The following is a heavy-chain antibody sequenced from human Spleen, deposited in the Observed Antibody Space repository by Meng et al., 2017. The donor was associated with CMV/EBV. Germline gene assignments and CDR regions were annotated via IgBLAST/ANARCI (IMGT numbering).Heavy chain of an antibody. V-gene: IGHV4-38-2*02. D-gene: IGHD2-2*01. Sequence: SETLSLTCTVSDYSISSGYYWGWIRQPPGKGLEWIGSIYQSGSTYYNPSLKSRVIISVDTSKNQVSLKLSSVTAADTAVYYCARAGYCSSASCHYYYYYHMDVWGQGTTVTVSS. J-gene: IGHJ6*02. CDR2: IYQSGST. CDR3: ARAGYCSSASCHYYYYYHMDV. CDR1: DYSISSGYY.